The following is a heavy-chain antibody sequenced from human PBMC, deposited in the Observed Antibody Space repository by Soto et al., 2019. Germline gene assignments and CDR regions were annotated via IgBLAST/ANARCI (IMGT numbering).Heavy chain of an antibody. V-gene: IGHV1-18*01. Sequence: QVQLVQSGAEVKKPGASVKVSCKASGYTFTSYGISWVRQAPGQGLEWMGWITAYNGNTKYAQKVQGRVTMTTDTSTSTAYMELRSLRSDDTAVYYCARDVVVVPTGTDVGGAFDFWGQGTMVTVSS. D-gene: IGHD2-2*01. CDR1: GYTFTSYG. CDR3: ARDVVVVPTGTDVGGAFDF. J-gene: IGHJ3*01. CDR2: ITAYNGNT.